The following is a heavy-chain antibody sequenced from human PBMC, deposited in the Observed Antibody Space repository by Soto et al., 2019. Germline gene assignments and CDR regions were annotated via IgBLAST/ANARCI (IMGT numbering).Heavy chain of an antibody. J-gene: IGHJ5*02. CDR2: IYHSGNI. V-gene: IGHV4-30-2*01. CDR3: ARIPSP. CDR1: GGSISSGGYS. Sequence: TLSLTCAVSGGSISSGGYSWSWIRQPPGKGLEWIGYIYHSGNIYYNPSLKSRVTISVDRSKNQFSLKLSSVTAADTAVYYCARIPSPWGQGTLVTVSS. D-gene: IGHD2-21*01.